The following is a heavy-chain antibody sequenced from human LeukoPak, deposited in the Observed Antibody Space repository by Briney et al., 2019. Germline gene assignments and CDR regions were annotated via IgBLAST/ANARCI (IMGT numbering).Heavy chain of an antibody. J-gene: IGHJ3*02. D-gene: IGHD3-10*01. CDR1: GFTFSSYA. CDR2: IYSGGST. CDR3: ARDLGRFGVTSSGAFDI. Sequence: GGSLRLSCAASGFTFSSYAMHWVRQAPGKGLEWVSVIYSGGSTYYADSVKGRFTISRDNSKNTLYLQMNSLGAEDTAVYYCARDLGRFGVTSSGAFDIWGQGTMVTVSS. V-gene: IGHV3-53*01.